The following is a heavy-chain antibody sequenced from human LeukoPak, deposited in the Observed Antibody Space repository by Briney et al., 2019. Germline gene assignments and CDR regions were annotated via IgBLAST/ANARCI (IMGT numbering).Heavy chain of an antibody. CDR1: GFSFSDYW. D-gene: IGHD2-15*01. Sequence: PGGSLRLSCGASGFSFSDYWMTWVRQAPGKGLEWVANINQDGSEEYYVASVKGRFTISRDDAKNSLYLQMTSLRAEDTAVYYCAGDGSKSCSGGSCYLNWFDPWGQGTLVTVSS. CDR2: INQDGSEE. V-gene: IGHV3-7*01. CDR3: AGDGSKSCSGGSCYLNWFDP. J-gene: IGHJ5*02.